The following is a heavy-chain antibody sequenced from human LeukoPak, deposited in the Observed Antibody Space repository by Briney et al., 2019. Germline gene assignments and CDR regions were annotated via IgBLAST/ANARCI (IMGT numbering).Heavy chain of an antibody. CDR2: ISSSSSYI. Sequence: PGGSLRLSCAASGFTFSNYSMTWVRQAPGKGLEWVSSISSSSSYIYYADSVKGRFTISRDNAKNSLYLQMNSLRDEDTAVYYCARGLSGWEGIWGQGTMVTVSS. CDR3: ARGLSGWEGI. D-gene: IGHD6-19*01. CDR1: GFTFSNYS. V-gene: IGHV3-21*01. J-gene: IGHJ3*02.